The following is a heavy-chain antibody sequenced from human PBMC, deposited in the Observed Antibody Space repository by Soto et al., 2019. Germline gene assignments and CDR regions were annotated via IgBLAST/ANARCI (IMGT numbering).Heavy chain of an antibody. J-gene: IGHJ4*02. CDR2: ISSNGGST. CDR1: GFTFSSYA. V-gene: IGHV3-64*01. D-gene: IGHD3-22*01. CDR3: ARFYYDNSDYYLVRYFDY. Sequence: GGSLRLSCAASGFTFSSYAMYWVRQAPGKGLEYVSAISSNGGSTYYANSVKGRFTISRDNSKNTLYLQMGSLRAEDMAVYYCARFYYDNSDYYLVRYFDYWGQGTLVTVSS.